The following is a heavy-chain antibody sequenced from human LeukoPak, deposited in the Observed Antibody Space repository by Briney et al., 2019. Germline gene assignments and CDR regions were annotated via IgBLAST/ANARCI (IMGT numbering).Heavy chain of an antibody. CDR2: INPKRGVT. CDR1: GYTFTDYY. CDR3: ARERNYGDYGNAFDV. D-gene: IGHD4-17*01. Sequence: ASVKVSCKASGYTFTDYYIHWMRQAPGQGLEWMGWINPKRGVTTYAQKFQGRVTMTRDTSITTAYMELTRLRSDDTTIYYCARERNYGDYGNAFDVWGQGTKVAVSS. J-gene: IGHJ3*01. V-gene: IGHV1-2*02.